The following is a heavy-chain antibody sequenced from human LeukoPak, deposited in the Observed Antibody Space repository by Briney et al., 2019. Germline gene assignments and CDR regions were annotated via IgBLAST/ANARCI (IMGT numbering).Heavy chain of an antibody. CDR2: IKQDGSEK. V-gene: IGHV3-7*01. J-gene: IGHJ6*02. CDR3: AREEVTMIVVVNLYYYYGMDV. Sequence: GGSLRLSCAASGFTFSSYAMHWVRQAPGKGLGWVANIKQDGSEKYYVDSVKGRFTISRDNAKNSLYLQMNSLRAEDTAVYYCAREEVTMIVVVNLYYYYGMDVWGQGTTVTVSS. CDR1: GFTFSSYA. D-gene: IGHD3-22*01.